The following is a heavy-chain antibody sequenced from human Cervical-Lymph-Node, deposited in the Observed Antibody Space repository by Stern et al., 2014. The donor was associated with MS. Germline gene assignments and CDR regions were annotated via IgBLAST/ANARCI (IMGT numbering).Heavy chain of an antibody. V-gene: IGHV1-2*06. CDR2: INPNTGGT. Sequence: QLVQSGAEVKKPGASVKVSCKASGYTFTGYYMHWVRQAPGKGLQWLARINPNTGGTNYAQKFQGRVTMTRDTSISTAYMELSRLRSDDTAVYYCARDPFRSLGTYDSSGYPDYWGQGTLVTVSS. CDR1: GYTFTGYY. D-gene: IGHD3-22*01. J-gene: IGHJ4*02. CDR3: ARDPFRSLGTYDSSGYPDY.